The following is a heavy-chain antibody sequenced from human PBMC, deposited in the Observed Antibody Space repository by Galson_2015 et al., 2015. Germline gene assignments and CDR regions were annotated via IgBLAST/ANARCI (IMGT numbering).Heavy chain of an antibody. V-gene: IGHV3-21*01. D-gene: IGHD1-1*01. J-gene: IGHJ4*02. CDR1: GFTFSSYT. CDR3: AKDQLVPSYYFDY. CDR2: IGSGSDYI. Sequence: SLRLSCAASGFTFSSYTINWVRQAPGKGLEWVSSIGSGSDYIYYADSVKGRFTISRDNAKSSLYLQMNSLRAEDTAVYYCAKDQLVPSYYFDYWGQGTLVTVSS.